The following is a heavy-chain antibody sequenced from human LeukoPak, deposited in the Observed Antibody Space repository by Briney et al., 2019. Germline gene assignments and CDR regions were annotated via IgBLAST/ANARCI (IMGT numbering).Heavy chain of an antibody. CDR3: ARDYGDKSPDH. V-gene: IGHV5-51*01. D-gene: IGHD4-17*01. CDR1: GYQFTSYW. Sequence: GESLKISCKASGYQFTSYWIAWVRQMPGKGLEWMGIISPADSHARYSPSFEGQVTMSADKSISTAYLQWSSLMASDTAMYYCARDYGDKSPDHWGQGTLVTVSS. J-gene: IGHJ4*02. CDR2: ISPADSHA.